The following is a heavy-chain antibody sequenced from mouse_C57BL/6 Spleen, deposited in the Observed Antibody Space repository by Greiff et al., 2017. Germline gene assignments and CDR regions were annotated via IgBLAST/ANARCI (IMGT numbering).Heavy chain of an antibody. J-gene: IGHJ4*01. Sequence: VKLVESGPGLVQPSQSLSITCTVSGFSLTSYGVHWVRQSPGKGLEWLGVVWRGGSTDYNAAFMSRLSITKDNSKSQVFFKMNSLQADDTAIYYCAKEGYDDAMDYWGQGTSVTVSS. D-gene: IGHD2-2*01. CDR2: VWRGGST. V-gene: IGHV2-5*01. CDR1: GFSLTSYG. CDR3: AKEGYDDAMDY.